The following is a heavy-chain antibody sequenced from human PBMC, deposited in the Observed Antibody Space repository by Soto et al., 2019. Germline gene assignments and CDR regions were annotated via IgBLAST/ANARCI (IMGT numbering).Heavy chain of an antibody. D-gene: IGHD1-26*01. V-gene: IGHV3-21*01. Sequence: SGGSLRLSCAASGFTFSSYSMNWVRQAPGKGLEWVSSIFISSSYIYYADSVKGRFTISRDNAKNSLYLQMNSLGADDTAVYYCARFPYCGSYCHGFDYWGQGPLVSVSS. CDR1: GFTFSSYS. CDR2: IFISSSYI. J-gene: IGHJ4*02. CDR3: ARFPYCGSYCHGFDY.